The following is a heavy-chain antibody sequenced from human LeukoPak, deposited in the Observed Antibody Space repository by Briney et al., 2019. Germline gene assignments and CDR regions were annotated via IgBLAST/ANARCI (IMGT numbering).Heavy chain of an antibody. CDR2: SYYSGST. J-gene: IGHJ3*02. CDR3: ARDRRASSSGWFHDAFDT. D-gene: IGHD6-19*01. Sequence: SETLSLTCTVSGGSISSYYWSWIRQPPGKGLEWIGYSYYSGSTNYNPSLKSRVTISVDTSKNQFSLKLSSVTAADTAVYCCARDRRASSSGWFHDAFDTWGQGTMVTVSS. V-gene: IGHV4-59*01. CDR1: GGSISSYY.